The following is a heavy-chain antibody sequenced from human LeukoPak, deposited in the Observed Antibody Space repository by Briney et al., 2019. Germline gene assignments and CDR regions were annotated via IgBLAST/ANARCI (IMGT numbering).Heavy chain of an antibody. D-gene: IGHD1-26*01. CDR3: ARDRFPAGSYWLDDAFDI. CDR1: GFTFSSYW. Sequence: PGXXLRLSCAASGFTFSSYWMSWVRQAPGKGLEWVANIKQDGSEKYYVDSVKGRFTISRDNAKNSLYLQMNSLRAEDTAVYYCARDRFPAGSYWLDDAFDIWGQGTMVTVSS. V-gene: IGHV3-7*01. CDR2: IKQDGSEK. J-gene: IGHJ3*02.